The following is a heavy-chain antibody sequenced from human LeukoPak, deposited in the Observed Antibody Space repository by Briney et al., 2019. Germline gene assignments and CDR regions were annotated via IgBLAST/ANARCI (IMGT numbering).Heavy chain of an antibody. CDR3: ARGTTVATLYSFDY. J-gene: IGHJ4*02. CDR2: ISVSGAYK. Sequence: PGGSLRLSCAASGFTFRTYAMTWVRQAPGKGLEWVSSISVSGAYKYYADSVKGRFTISRDKSKNTLFLQMNSLRVEDTAVYYCARGTTVATLYSFDYWGQGTLVTVSS. V-gene: IGHV3-23*01. CDR1: GFTFRTYA. D-gene: IGHD4-23*01.